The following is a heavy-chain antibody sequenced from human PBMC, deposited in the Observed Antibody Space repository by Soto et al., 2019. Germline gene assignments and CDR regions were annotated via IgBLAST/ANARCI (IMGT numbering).Heavy chain of an antibody. CDR3: ARTVLGPDLLADSFVDYYYYMDV. J-gene: IGHJ6*03. D-gene: IGHD3-9*01. V-gene: IGHV4-59*08. CDR2: VYYTGNT. Sequence: SSETLSLTCTVSGGSISNFYWSWIRQPPGKGLEWIGYVYYTGNTSYNPSLKRRVTFSADSSRGQFSLRLNSGTAADTAVYYCARTVLGPDLLADSFVDYYYYMDVWGQGTTVTVS. CDR1: GGSISNFY.